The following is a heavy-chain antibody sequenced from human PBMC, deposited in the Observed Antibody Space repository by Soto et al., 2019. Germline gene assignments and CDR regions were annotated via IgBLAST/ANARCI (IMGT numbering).Heavy chain of an antibody. Sequence: EVQLVESGGGLVKPGGSLRLSCAASGFTFSNAWMSWVRQAPGKGLAWVGRINSKTDGGTTDYAAPVKGRFTISRDDSKNTLYLQMNSLKTEDTDVYYCTTDKSWELRGFRSACDIWGQGTMVTVSS. D-gene: IGHD1-26*01. CDR1: GFTFSNAW. CDR3: TTDKSWELRGFRSACDI. CDR2: INSKTDGGTT. V-gene: IGHV3-15*01. J-gene: IGHJ3*02.